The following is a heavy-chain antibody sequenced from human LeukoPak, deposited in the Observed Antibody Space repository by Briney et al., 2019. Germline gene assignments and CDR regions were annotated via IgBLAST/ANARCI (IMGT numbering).Heavy chain of an antibody. CDR3: ARHSGSELFFDY. J-gene: IGHJ4*02. CDR2: IIPIFGTA. D-gene: IGHD1-26*01. CDR1: GGTFSSYA. Sequence: GASVKVSCKASGGTFSSYAISWVRQAPGQGLEWMGGIIPIFGTANYAQKFQGRVTITADKSTSTAYMELSSLRSDDTAVYYCARHSGSELFFDYWGQGTLVTVSS. V-gene: IGHV1-69*06.